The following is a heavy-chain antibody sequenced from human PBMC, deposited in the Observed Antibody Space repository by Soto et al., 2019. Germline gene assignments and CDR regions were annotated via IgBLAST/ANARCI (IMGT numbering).Heavy chain of an antibody. D-gene: IGHD2-2*01. Sequence: GGSLRLSCAASGFTFSSYAMSWVRQAPGKGLEWVSAISGSGGSTYYADSVKGRFTISRDNSKNTLYLQMNSLRAEDTAVYYCAGDYSLRFYAPYYFDYWGQGTLVTVSS. CDR3: AGDYSLRFYAPYYFDY. J-gene: IGHJ4*02. CDR2: ISGSGGST. V-gene: IGHV3-23*01. CDR1: GFTFSSYA.